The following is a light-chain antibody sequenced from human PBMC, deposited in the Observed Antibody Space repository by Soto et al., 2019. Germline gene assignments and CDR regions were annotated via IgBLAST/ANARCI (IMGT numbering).Light chain of an antibody. V-gene: IGKV3-20*01. CDR3: QRHGSPPT. CDR1: QSVSSSY. CDR2: GAS. Sequence: EIVMTQSPGTLSLSPGERATLSCRASQSVSSSYLAWYQQKPGQAPRLLVYGASSRATGIPDRFSGSGSGTDFTLTISRLEPEYFAVYYCQRHGSPPTFGQGTKVDIK. J-gene: IGKJ1*01.